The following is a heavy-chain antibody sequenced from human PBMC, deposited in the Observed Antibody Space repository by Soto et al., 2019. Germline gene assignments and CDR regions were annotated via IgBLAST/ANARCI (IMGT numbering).Heavy chain of an antibody. CDR2: IYYSGST. V-gene: IGHV4-31*03. CDR3: ARDTGYSYGTHGMDV. Sequence: PSETLSLTCTVSGGSISSGGYYWSWIRQHPGKGLEWIGYIYYSGSTYYNPSLKSRVTISVDTSKNQFSLKLSSVTAADTAVYYCARDTGYSYGTHGMDVGGQGPTATVPS. CDR1: GGSISSGGYY. J-gene: IGHJ6*02. D-gene: IGHD5-18*01.